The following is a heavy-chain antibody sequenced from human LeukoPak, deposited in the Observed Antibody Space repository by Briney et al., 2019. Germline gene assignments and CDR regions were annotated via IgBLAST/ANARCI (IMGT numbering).Heavy chain of an antibody. CDR1: GYSISSGYY. D-gene: IGHD5-24*01. V-gene: IGHV4-38-2*01. Sequence: QVQLQESGPGLVKPSETLSLTCAVSGYSISSGYYWGWIRQPPGLGLGWIGSIYHSGSTYYNPSLKSRVTISLDTSKNQLSLKVSSVTAADTAVHCCARLSSDGYNSLTYWGQGTLVTVSS. CDR2: IYHSGST. J-gene: IGHJ4*02. CDR3: ARLSSDGYNSLTY.